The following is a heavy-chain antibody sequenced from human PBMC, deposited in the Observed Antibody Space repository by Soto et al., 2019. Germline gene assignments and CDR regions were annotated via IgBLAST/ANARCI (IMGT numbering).Heavy chain of an antibody. CDR2: ISGSGGST. Sequence: PGGSLRLSCAASGFTFSSYAMSWVRQAPGKGLEWVSAISGSGGSTYYADSVKGRFTISRDNSKNTLYLQMNSLRAEDTAVYYCARDHGRVVVVVAATQKNWFDPWGQGTLVTVSS. CDR1: GFTFSSYA. D-gene: IGHD2-15*01. CDR3: ARDHGRVVVVVAATQKNWFDP. V-gene: IGHV3-23*01. J-gene: IGHJ5*02.